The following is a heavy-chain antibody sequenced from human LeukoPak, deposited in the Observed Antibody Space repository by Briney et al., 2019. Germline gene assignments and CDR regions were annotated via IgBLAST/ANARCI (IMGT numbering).Heavy chain of an antibody. V-gene: IGHV3-74*01. CDR2: INGDGSVT. Sequence: GGSLRLSCAASGFTFSTYWMHWVRQAPGKGLLWVSRINGDGSVTVYADSVKGRFTISRDNAKNTLYLQMSSLRAEDTAVYRCASDSPYYGMDVWGQGTTVTVSS. CDR1: GFTFSTYW. J-gene: IGHJ6*02. CDR3: ASDSPYYGMDV.